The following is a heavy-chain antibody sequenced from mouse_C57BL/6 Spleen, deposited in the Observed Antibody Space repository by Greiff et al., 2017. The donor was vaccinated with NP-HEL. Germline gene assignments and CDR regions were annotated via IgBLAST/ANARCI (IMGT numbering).Heavy chain of an antibody. D-gene: IGHD1-1*01. V-gene: IGHV5-4*01. CDR1: GFTFSSYA. Sequence: EVQLVESGGGLVKPGGSLKLSCAASGFTFSSYAMSWVRQTPEKRLEWVATISDGGSYTYYPDNVKGRFTISRDNAKNNLYLQMSHLKSEDTAMYYCARDYYYGISYVYFDYWGQGTTLTVSS. J-gene: IGHJ2*01. CDR2: ISDGGSYT. CDR3: ARDYYYGISYVYFDY.